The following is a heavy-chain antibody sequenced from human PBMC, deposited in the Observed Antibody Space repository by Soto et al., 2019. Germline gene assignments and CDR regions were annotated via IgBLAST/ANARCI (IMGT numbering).Heavy chain of an antibody. J-gene: IGHJ5*02. V-gene: IGHV3-74*01. CDR2: INSDGSNT. Sequence: EVQLVESGGGLVQPGGSLRLSCVASGFTFTNYWMHWVRQAPGKGLVWVSYINSDGSNTNYADSVKGRFTISRDNAKNTLYLQMNSLSGEDTALYYFTRAGRYSYEIRFDTWGQGTMVTVSS. CDR1: GFTFTNYW. CDR3: TRAGRYSYEIRFDT. D-gene: IGHD5-18*01.